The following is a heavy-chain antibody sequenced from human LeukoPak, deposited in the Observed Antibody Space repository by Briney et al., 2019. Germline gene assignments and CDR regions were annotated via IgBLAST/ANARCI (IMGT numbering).Heavy chain of an antibody. CDR3: ARTIYYYDTSGYQSHFDY. CDR1: GGSISSYY. J-gene: IGHJ4*02. Sequence: KPSETLSLTCTVSGGSISSYYWSWIRQSAGKGLEWIGRIYTSGSTNYNPSLKSRVTMSVDTSKNQFSLKLSSVTAADTAVYYCARTIYYYDTSGYQSHFDYWGQGTLVTVSS. D-gene: IGHD3-22*01. CDR2: IYTSGST. V-gene: IGHV4-4*07.